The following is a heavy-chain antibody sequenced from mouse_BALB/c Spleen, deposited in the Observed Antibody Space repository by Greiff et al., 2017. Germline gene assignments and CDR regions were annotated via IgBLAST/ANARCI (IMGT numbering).Heavy chain of an antibody. D-gene: IGHD2-1*01. CDR1: GFTFSSYA. CDR2: ISSGGST. Sequence: EVQVVESGGGLVKPGGSLKLSCAASGFTFSSYAMSWVRQTPEKRLEWVASISSGGSTYYPDSVKGRFTISRDNARNILYLQMSSLRSEDTAMYYCARHGNSYYFDYWGQGTTLTVSS. CDR3: ARHGNSYYFDY. V-gene: IGHV5-6-5*01. J-gene: IGHJ2*01.